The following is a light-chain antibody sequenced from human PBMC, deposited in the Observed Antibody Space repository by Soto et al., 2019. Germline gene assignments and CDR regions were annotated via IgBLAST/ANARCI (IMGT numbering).Light chain of an antibody. V-gene: IGKV3-20*01. J-gene: IGKJ1*01. Sequence: EIVLTQSPGTLSLSPGERATLSCRASQSVSSSYLAWYQQKPGQAPRLLIYGASSRATGIPDRFSGSGSGTDFTLTSSRLEPEDFAVYYGQQYGSSSWTFGQGTKVEIK. CDR3: QQYGSSSWT. CDR2: GAS. CDR1: QSVSSSY.